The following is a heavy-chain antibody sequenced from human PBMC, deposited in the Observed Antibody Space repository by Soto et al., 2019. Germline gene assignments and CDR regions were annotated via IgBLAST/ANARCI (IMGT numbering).Heavy chain of an antibody. CDR1: GFAFSGFE. CDR3: VRDGSGGWHFDS. J-gene: IGHJ4*02. V-gene: IGHV3-48*03. Sequence: GGSLRLSCAASGFAFSGFEMNWVRQAPGKGLEWVSYISSGASNMYYADSVKGRFTISRDNAQSSLYLQMNSLRVEDTAVYFCVRDGSGGWHFDSWGQGTMVTVSS. CDR2: ISSGASNM. D-gene: IGHD6-19*01.